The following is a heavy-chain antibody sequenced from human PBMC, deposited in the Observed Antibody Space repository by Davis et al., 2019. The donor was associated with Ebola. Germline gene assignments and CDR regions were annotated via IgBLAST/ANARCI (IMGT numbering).Heavy chain of an antibody. CDR1: GFTFSSYW. CDR2: ISSDGSST. Sequence: HTGGSLRLSCAASGFTFSSYWMHWVRQAPGKGLVWVSRISSDGSSTSYADSVKGRFTISRDNAKNTLYLQMNSLRAEDTAVYYCARGSEMANPADGDYWGQGTLVTVSS. D-gene: IGHD5-24*01. V-gene: IGHV3-74*01. CDR3: ARGSEMANPADGDY. J-gene: IGHJ4*02.